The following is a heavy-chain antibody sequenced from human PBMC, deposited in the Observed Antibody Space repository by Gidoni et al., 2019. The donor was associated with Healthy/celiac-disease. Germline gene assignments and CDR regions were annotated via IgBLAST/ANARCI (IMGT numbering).Heavy chain of an antibody. CDR1: GFTFRSYE. CDR3: AREFSSGWLYYFDY. CDR2: ISSSGSTI. Sequence: EVQLVESGGGLVQPGGSLRLSCAASGFTFRSYEMNWVRQAPGKGLEWVSYISSSGSTIYYADSVKGRFTISRDNAKNSLYLQMNSLRAEDTAVYYCAREFSSGWLYYFDYWGQGTLVTVSS. J-gene: IGHJ4*02. D-gene: IGHD6-19*01. V-gene: IGHV3-48*03.